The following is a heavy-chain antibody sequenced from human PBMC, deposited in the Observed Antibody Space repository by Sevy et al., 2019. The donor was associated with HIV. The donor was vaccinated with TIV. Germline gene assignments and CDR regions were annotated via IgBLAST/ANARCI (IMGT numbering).Heavy chain of an antibody. CDR1: GGSINSDSYY. V-gene: IGHV4-39*01. Sequence: SETLSLTCTFSGGSINSDSYYWGWIRQPPGKGLEWIGNIYYSGTTYYNPSLKSRVTISVDTSKNQFSLKLSSVTAADTAVYYCARFEYGDYVSHFEYWGQGTLVTVSS. CDR2: IYYSGTT. CDR3: ARFEYGDYVSHFEY. J-gene: IGHJ4*02. D-gene: IGHD2-21*02.